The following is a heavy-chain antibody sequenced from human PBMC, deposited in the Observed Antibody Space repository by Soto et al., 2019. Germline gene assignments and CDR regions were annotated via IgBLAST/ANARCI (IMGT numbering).Heavy chain of an antibody. J-gene: IGHJ6*02. CDR1: GYTFTSYY. CDR2: ISAYNGNT. D-gene: IGHD6-13*01. Sequence: AASVKVSCKASGYTFTSYYMHWVRQAPGQGLEWMGWISAYNGNTNYAQKLQGRVTMTTDTSTSTAYMELRSLRSDDTAVYYCAKGAGTPGYYYYGMDVWGQGTTVTVSS. V-gene: IGHV1-18*04. CDR3: AKGAGTPGYYYYGMDV.